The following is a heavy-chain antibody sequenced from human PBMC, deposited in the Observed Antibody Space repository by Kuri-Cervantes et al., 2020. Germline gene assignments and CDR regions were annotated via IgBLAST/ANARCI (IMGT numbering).Heavy chain of an antibody. CDR3: ARGGYYDSSGFDP. V-gene: IGHV1-69*05. J-gene: IGHJ5*02. CDR1: GGTFSSYA. D-gene: IGHD3-22*01. CDR2: IIPIFGTA. Sequence: SVKVSCKASGGTFSSYAISWVRQAPGQGLEWMGGIIPIFGTANYAQKFQGRVTITTDESTSTAYTELSSLRSEDTAVYFCARGGYYDSSGFDPWGQGTLVTVSS.